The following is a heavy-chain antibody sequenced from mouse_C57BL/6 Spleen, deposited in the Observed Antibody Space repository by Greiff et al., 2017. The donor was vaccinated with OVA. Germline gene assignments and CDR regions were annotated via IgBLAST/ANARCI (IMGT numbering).Heavy chain of an antibody. J-gene: IGHJ2*01. CDR2: IDPANGNT. V-gene: IGHV14-3*01. Sequence: SFSYLFIPFSSFNFSFTSSFFNIKNTYMHWVKQRPEHVLEWIGRIDPANGNTKYAPKFQGKATITADTSSNTAYLQLSSLTSEDTAIYYCARDSSGDYWGQGTTLTVSS. CDR3: ARDSSGDY. D-gene: IGHD3-2*02. CDR1: FFNIKNTY.